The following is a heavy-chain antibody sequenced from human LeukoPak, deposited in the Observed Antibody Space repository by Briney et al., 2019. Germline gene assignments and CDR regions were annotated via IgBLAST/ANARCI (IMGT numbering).Heavy chain of an antibody. CDR1: GDSISSGLYY. CDR3: ARGRRGKYSPYFYYHMDV. J-gene: IGHJ6*03. V-gene: IGHV4-31*03. Sequence: SETLSLTCTVSGDSISSGLYYYNWIRQHPGEGLEWIGCTHYSGTTYYSSSLKSRLIISLDTSKNQLSLKLTSVTAADMAVYYCARGRRGKYSPYFYYHMDVWGTGTTVTIYS. CDR2: THYSGTT. D-gene: IGHD1-26*01.